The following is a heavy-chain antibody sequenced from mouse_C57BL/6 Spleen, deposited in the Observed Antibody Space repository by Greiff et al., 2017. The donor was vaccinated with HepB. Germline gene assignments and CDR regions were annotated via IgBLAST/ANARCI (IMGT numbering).Heavy chain of an antibody. CDR2: INPNNGGT. Sequence: VQLKQSGPELVKPGASVKIPCKASGYTFTDYNMDWVKQSHGKSLEWIGDINPNNGGTIYNQKFKGKATLTVDKSSSTAYMELRSLTSEDTAVYYCARTYYRKGAMDDWGQGTSVTVSS. J-gene: IGHJ4*01. CDR3: ARTYYRKGAMDD. V-gene: IGHV1-18*01. CDR1: GYTFTDYN. D-gene: IGHD2-12*01.